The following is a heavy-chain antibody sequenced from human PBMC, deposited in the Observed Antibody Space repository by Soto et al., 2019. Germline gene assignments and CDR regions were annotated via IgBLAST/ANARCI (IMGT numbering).Heavy chain of an antibody. CDR1: GFTFSSYG. CDR3: AKASGSYLYFDS. Sequence: QVQLVESGGGVVQTGRSLRLSCAASGFTFSSYGMHWVRQAPGKGLEWVAVISYDGSNKYYADSVKGRFTISRDNSKNPLYLQMNSLRAEDTAVYYCAKASGSYLYFDSWGQGTLVTVSS. D-gene: IGHD1-26*01. CDR2: ISYDGSNK. J-gene: IGHJ4*02. V-gene: IGHV3-30*18.